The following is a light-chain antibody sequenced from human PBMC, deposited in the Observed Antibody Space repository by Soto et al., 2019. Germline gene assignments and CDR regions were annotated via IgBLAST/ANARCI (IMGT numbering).Light chain of an antibody. V-gene: IGLV2-14*01. CDR3: SSYTGSSPVV. J-gene: IGLJ2*01. CDR2: EVS. Sequence: QSVLTQPASVSGSPGQSITISCTGTSTDVGGYRYVSWYQLHPGKAPKLMIYEVSDRPSGVSYRFSGSKSGNTASLTISGLQAEDEADYYCSSYTGSSPVVFGGGTKVPVL. CDR1: STDVGGYRY.